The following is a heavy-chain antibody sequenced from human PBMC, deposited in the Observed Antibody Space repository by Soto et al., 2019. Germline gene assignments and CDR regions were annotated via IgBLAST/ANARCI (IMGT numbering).Heavy chain of an antibody. CDR3: CRAGGVSQYSSFIDY. CDR1: GYTLTSYY. Sequence: ASVKGSCKASGYTLTSYYMQWVRQAPGQGLEWMGIINPSGGSTDYAQKFQGRVTMTRDTSTSTVYMELSSLRSEDTAVYYCCRAGGVSQYSSFIDYWGQGTQVTVSS. V-gene: IGHV1-46*03. CDR2: INPSGGST. D-gene: IGHD6-6*01. J-gene: IGHJ4*02.